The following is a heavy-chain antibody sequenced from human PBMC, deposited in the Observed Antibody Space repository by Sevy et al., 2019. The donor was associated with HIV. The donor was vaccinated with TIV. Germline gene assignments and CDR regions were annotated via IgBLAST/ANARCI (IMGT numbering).Heavy chain of an antibody. J-gene: IGHJ4*02. CDR2: IDQDGSQK. D-gene: IGHD2-21*01. V-gene: IGHV3-7*01. CDR1: GFTFTDYF. CDR3: ARELWPGDY. Sequence: GGSLRLSCAASGFTFTDYFMGWVRQAPGKGLEWVANIDQDGSQKNYVDSVKGRFTISRDNAKNSVYLQMNRLRVDDTAGYSCARELWPGDYWGQGTLVTVSS.